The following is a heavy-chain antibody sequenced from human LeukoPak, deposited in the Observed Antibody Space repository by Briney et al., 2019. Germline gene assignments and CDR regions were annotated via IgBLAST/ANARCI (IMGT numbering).Heavy chain of an antibody. J-gene: IGHJ4*02. CDR2: IYTSGST. V-gene: IGHV4-61*02. CDR1: GGSISSGSYY. CDR3: ARELEYSSSSPIDY. D-gene: IGHD6-6*01. Sequence: SQTLSLTCTVSGGSISSGSYYWRWIRQPAGKGLEWIGRIYTSGSTNYNPSLKSRVTISVDTSKNQFSLKLSSVTAADTAVYYCARELEYSSSSPIDYWGQGTLVTVSS.